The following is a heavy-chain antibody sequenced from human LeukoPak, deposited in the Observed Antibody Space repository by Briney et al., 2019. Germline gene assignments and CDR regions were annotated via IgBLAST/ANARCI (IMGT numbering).Heavy chain of an antibody. CDR1: GFTVSSNY. V-gene: IGHV3-66*02. D-gene: IGHD1-26*01. CDR2: IYSGGST. CDR3: ARDPRGDYYYYGMDV. J-gene: IGHJ6*02. Sequence: GGSLRLSCAASGFTVSSNYMSWVRQAPGKGLEWVSVIYSGGSTYYADSVKGRFTISRDNSKNTLYLQMDSLRAEDTAVYYCARDPRGDYYYYGMDVWGQGTTVTVSS.